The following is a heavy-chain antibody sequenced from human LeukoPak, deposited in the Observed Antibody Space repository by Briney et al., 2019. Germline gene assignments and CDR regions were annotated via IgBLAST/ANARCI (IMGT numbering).Heavy chain of an antibody. D-gene: IGHD3-22*01. J-gene: IGHJ4*02. Sequence: ASVKVSCKASGYTFTGYYIHWVRQAPGQGLEWMGWINPNSGGTNYAQKFQGRVTMTRDTSISTAYMELSRLRSDDTAVYYCAREDYYDSSGLNWGQGTLVTVSS. CDR2: INPNSGGT. V-gene: IGHV1-2*02. CDR3: AREDYYDSSGLN. CDR1: GYTFTGYY.